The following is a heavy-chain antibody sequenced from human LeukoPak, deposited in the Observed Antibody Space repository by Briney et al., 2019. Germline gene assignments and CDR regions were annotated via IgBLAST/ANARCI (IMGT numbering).Heavy chain of an antibody. CDR1: GVSITTSTHY. J-gene: IGHJ4*02. V-gene: IGHV4-39*01. CDR3: VRQGGWGGAASLIEF. Sequence: PSETLSLTCTVSGVSITTSTHYWAWIRQPPGKGLEWIASMFYRGSTYYNASLRSRVTLSVDTSVNQFSLKLSSVAASDTATFYCVRQGGWGGAASLIEFWGQGILVTVSS. CDR2: MFYRGST. D-gene: IGHD2-15*01.